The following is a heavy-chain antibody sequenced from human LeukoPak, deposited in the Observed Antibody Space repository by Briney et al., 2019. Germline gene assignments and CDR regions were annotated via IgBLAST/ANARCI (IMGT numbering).Heavy chain of an antibody. D-gene: IGHD3-10*01. CDR3: ARVWFGEAGPNWFDP. J-gene: IGHJ5*02. CDR2: INHSGST. Sequence: PSETLSLTCAVYGGSFSGYYWSWIRQPPGKGLEWIGEINHSGSTNYNPSLKSRVTISVDTSKNQLSLKLSSVTAADTAVYYCARVWFGEAGPNWFDPWGQGTLVTVSS. V-gene: IGHV4-34*01. CDR1: GGSFSGYY.